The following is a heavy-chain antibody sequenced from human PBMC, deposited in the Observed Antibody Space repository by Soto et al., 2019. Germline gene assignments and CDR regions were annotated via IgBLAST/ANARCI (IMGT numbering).Heavy chain of an antibody. CDR2: ISGGGGGI. D-gene: IGHD2-15*01. CDR3: ARYADCSGRCPTDY. J-gene: IGHJ4*02. V-gene: IGHV3-23*01. Sequence: EVHLLESGGGLVQPGGSLRLSCAASGFTFSNYAMNWVRQAPGRGLEWVSSISGGGGGIYYADSVKGRFTISRDNSKNTLFLQMNSLRAEDTAIYHCARYADCSGRCPTDYWGQGTLVSVSS. CDR1: GFTFSNYA.